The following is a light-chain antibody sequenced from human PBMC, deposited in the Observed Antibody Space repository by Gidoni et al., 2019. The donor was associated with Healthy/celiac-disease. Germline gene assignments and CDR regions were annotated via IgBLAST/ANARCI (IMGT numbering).Light chain of an antibody. CDR2: KAS. CDR3: QQYNSYPWT. Sequence: DIQMTQSPSTLSASVGDRDTITCRASQSISSWLAWYQQKPGKAPKLLIYKASSLESGVPSRFSGSGSGTEFTLTISSLQPDDFATYYCQQYNSYPWTCGQGTKVEIK. J-gene: IGKJ1*01. CDR1: QSISSW. V-gene: IGKV1-5*03.